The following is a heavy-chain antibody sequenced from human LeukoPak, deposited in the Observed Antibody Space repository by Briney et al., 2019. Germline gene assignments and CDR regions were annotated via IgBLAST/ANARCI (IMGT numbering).Heavy chain of an antibody. J-gene: IGHJ6*03. CDR1: GGSISSSNW. CDR3: ARVVVAPYYYYYYMDV. CDR2: IYHSGST. Sequence: SETPSLTCAVSGGSISSSNWWSWVRQPPGKGLEWIGEIYHSGSTNYNPSLKSRVTISVDKSKNQFSLKLSSVTAADTAVYYCARVVVAPYYYYYYMDVWGKGTTVTVSS. V-gene: IGHV4-4*02. D-gene: IGHD2-15*01.